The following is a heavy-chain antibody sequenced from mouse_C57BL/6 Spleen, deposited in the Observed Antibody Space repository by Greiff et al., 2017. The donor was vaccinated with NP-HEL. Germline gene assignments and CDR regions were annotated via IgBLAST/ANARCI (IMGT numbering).Heavy chain of an antibody. CDR1: GYTFTSYW. J-gene: IGHJ3*01. CDR3: ARWGDYEAY. V-gene: IGHV1-52*01. D-gene: IGHD2-4*01. Sequence: VQLHQPGAELVRPGSSVKLSCKASGYTFTSYWMHWVKQRPIQGLEWIGTIDPSDSETHYNQKFKDKATLTVDKSSSTAYMQLSSLTSEDSAVYYCARWGDYEAYWGQGTLVTVSA. CDR2: IDPSDSET.